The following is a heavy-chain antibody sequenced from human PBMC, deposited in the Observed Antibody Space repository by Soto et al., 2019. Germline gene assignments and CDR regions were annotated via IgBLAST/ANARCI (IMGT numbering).Heavy chain of an antibody. CDR2: ISNSGGST. V-gene: IGHV3-23*01. Sequence: GGPLRLSCAASGFTFNNYAMSWVRQAPGKGLEWVSSISNSGGSTYYTASVKGRFTISRDNSRNKLYLQMNSLRAEDTALYYCVILALGKFDFWGQGTLVTVSS. D-gene: IGHD1-26*01. CDR1: GFTFNNYA. CDR3: VILALGKFDF. J-gene: IGHJ4*02.